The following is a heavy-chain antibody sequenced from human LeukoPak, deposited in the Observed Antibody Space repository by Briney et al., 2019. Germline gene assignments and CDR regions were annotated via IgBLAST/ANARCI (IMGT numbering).Heavy chain of an antibody. CDR3: AKGGSIGSYFVAFDY. V-gene: IGHV3-74*01. D-gene: IGHD1-26*01. CDR1: GFTFSSYW. Sequence: GGSLRLSCAASGFTFSSYWMHWVRQAPGKGLVWVSRIKSDGSTNYADSVKGRFTISRDNAKNTVSLQMNSLRADDTAVYYCAKGGSIGSYFVAFDYWGQGTLVTVSS. J-gene: IGHJ4*02. CDR2: IKSDGST.